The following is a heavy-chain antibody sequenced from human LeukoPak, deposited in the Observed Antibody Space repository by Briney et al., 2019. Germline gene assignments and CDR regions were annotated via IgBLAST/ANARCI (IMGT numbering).Heavy chain of an antibody. CDR3: ARGDSSSWFRYFQH. J-gene: IGHJ1*01. CDR1: GYTFTSYG. D-gene: IGHD6-13*01. V-gene: IGHV1-18*01. CDR2: ISAYNGNT. Sequence: ASVKVSCKXPGYTFTSYGISWVRQAPGQELEWMGWISAYNGNTNYAQKLQGRVTMTTDTSTSTAYMELRSLRSDDTAVYYCARGDSSSWFRYFQHWGQGTLVTVSS.